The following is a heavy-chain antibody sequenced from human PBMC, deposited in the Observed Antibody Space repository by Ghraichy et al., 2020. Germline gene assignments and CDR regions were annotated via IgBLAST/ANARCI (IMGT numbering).Heavy chain of an antibody. J-gene: IGHJ4*02. CDR3: ARARRGDIVVVPLDY. Sequence: SVKVSCKASGGTFSSYAISWVRQAPGQGLEWMGRIIPILGIANYAQKFQGRVTITADKSTSTAYMELSSLRSEDTAVYYCARARRGDIVVVPLDYWGQGTLVTVSS. CDR2: IIPILGIA. D-gene: IGHD2-2*01. CDR1: GGTFSSYA. V-gene: IGHV1-69*04.